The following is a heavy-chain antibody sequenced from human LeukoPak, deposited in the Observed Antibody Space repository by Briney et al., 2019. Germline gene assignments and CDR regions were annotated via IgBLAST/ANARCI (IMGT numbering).Heavy chain of an antibody. V-gene: IGHV1-46*01. CDR3: ARGGYSSPRGWFDP. D-gene: IGHD6-19*01. J-gene: IGHJ5*02. CDR2: INPSGGST. CDR1: GYTFINYY. Sequence: SVKVSCKASGYTFINYYIHWVRQAPGQGLEWMGIINPSGGSTTYPQKFQGRVTMTRDMSTSTVYMDLSSLRSEDTAVYYCARGGYSSPRGWFDPWGQGTLVTVSS.